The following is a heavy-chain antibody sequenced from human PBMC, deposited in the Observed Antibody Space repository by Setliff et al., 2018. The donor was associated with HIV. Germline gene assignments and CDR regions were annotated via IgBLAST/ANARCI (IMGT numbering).Heavy chain of an antibody. CDR2: IYTSGTT. CDR1: GGSISSGSYY. J-gene: IGHJ5*02. Sequence: PSETLSLTCTVSGGSISSGSYYWTWIRQPAGKGLEWIGHIYTSGTTDYNPSLKSRVTISVDTSKNQFSLKLTSVTAADTALYYCARDRRSIFGVDTKNWFDPWGQGTLVTVSS. D-gene: IGHD3-3*01. V-gene: IGHV4-61*09. CDR3: ARDRRSIFGVDTKNWFDP.